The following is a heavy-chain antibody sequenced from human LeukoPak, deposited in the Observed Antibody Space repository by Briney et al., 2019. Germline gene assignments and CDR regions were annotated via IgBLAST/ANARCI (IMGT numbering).Heavy chain of an antibody. Sequence: GESLKISCKGSGYSFKNYWNAWVRQRPGKGLEWMGIIYPGGSETRYDPSFQGQVTISADSSTSTAYLQWSSLRASDTAMYYCARASRDGYNQNFDHWGQGTLVTVSS. CDR2: IYPGGSET. CDR1: GYSFKNYW. V-gene: IGHV5-51*01. CDR3: ARASRDGYNQNFDH. D-gene: IGHD5-24*01. J-gene: IGHJ4*02.